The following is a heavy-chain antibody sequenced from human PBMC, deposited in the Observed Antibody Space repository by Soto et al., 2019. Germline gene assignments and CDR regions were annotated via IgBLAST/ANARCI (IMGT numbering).Heavy chain of an antibody. J-gene: IGHJ3*02. Sequence: SETLSLTCTVSGGSISSSSYYWGWIRQPPGKGLEWIGSIYYSGSTYYNPSLKSRVTISVDTSKNQFSLKLSSVTAADTAVYYCARDTYYYDSATDAFDIWGQGTMVTGSS. CDR2: IYYSGST. CDR3: ARDTYYYDSATDAFDI. CDR1: GGSISSSSYY. V-gene: IGHV4-39*07. D-gene: IGHD3-22*01.